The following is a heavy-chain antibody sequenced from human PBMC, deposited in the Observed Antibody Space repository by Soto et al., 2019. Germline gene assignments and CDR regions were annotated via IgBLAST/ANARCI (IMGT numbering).Heavy chain of an antibody. Sequence: EVQLVESGGGLVQPGGSLRLSCAASGFTFSLYSMSWVRQAPGKGLEWVSYISRSSTGIHYADSVKGRFTISRDDVTNSMQLQMNSLRDGDTAVYYCARAVTWGLDVWGQGTRVSISS. CDR1: GFTFSLYS. CDR3: ARAVTWGLDV. D-gene: IGHD3-10*01. V-gene: IGHV3-48*02. CDR2: ISRSSTGI. J-gene: IGHJ6*01.